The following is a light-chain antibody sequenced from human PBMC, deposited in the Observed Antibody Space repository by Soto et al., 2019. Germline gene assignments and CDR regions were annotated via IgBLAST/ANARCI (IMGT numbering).Light chain of an antibody. Sequence: EIVLTQSPATLSLSPGERATLSCRASQSVSSYLAWYQQKPGQAPRLLIYDASNRATGIPARFSGSGSATDFTLAISGLEPEDFAVYYCQQRGKWPPTFGQGTKLEFK. CDR3: QQRGKWPPT. CDR1: QSVSSY. CDR2: DAS. J-gene: IGKJ2*01. V-gene: IGKV3-11*01.